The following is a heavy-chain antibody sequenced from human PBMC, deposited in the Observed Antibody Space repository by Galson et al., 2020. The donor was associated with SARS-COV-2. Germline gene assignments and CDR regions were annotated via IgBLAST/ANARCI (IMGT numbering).Heavy chain of an antibody. J-gene: IGHJ6*02. CDR2: IYYSGST. CDR3: ARDWLVRGVTEPHYYYYYGMDV. V-gene: IGHV4-31*03. D-gene: IGHD3-10*01. CDR1: GGSISSGGYY. Sequence: SETLSLTCTVSGGSISSGGYYWSWIRQHPGKGLEWIGYIYYSGSTYYNPSLKSRVTISVDTSKNQFSLKLSSVTAADTAVYYCARDWLVRGVTEPHYYYYYGMDVWGQGTTVTVSS.